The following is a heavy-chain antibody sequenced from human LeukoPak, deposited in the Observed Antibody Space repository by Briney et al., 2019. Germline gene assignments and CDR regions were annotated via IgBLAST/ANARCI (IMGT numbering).Heavy chain of an antibody. D-gene: IGHD3-22*01. CDR1: GYTFTSYD. CDR3: ARGRVTMIVVPGGAFDI. J-gene: IGHJ3*02. V-gene: IGHV1-8*03. Sequence: ASVKVSCKASGYTFTSYDINWVRQATGQGLEWMGWMNPNSGNTGYAQKFQGRVTITRNTSISTAYMELSSLRSEDTAVYYCARGRVTMIVVPGGAFDIWGQGTMVTVSS. CDR2: MNPNSGNT.